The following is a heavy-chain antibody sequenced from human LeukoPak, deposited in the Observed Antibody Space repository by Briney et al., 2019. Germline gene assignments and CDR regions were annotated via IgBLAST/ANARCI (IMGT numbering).Heavy chain of an antibody. CDR3: ARSVYCSSTSCYTRWVEYFQH. CDR1: GDSITNHY. J-gene: IGHJ1*01. V-gene: IGHV4-59*11. CDR2: IYYNGII. Sequence: PSETLSLTCTVSGDSITNHYWSLIRRPPGKGLEWIGYIYYNGIINYNPSLKSRVTISVDTSKNQFSLKLSSVTAADTAVYYCARSVYCSSTSCYTRWVEYFQHWGQGTLVTVSS. D-gene: IGHD2-2*02.